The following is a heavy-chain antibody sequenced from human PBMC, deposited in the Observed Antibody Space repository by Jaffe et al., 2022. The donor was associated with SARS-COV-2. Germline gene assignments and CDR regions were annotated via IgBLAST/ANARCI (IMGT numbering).Heavy chain of an antibody. J-gene: IGHJ6*02. CDR3: ARGGGAPHGMDV. V-gene: IGHV1-3*01. CDR2: AGNGNT. CDR1: GYIFSTYA. Sequence: QVQLVQSGAEVKKPGASVKVSCKASGYIFSTYAMHWVRQAPGQRFEWMGCAGNGNTKYSQKFQGRVTITRDTSASTAYMEMTSLRSEDTAVYYCARGGGAPHGMDVWGQGTTVTVSS.